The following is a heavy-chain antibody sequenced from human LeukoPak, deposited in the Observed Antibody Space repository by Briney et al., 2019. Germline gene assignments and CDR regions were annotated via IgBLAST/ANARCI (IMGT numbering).Heavy chain of an antibody. D-gene: IGHD1-7*01. CDR2: ISYDGSSK. Sequence: GGSLRLSCAASGFTFSSYAMHWVRQAPGKGLEWVAVISYDGSSKYYADSVKGRFTISRDNSKNTLYLQMNSLRAEDTAVYYCARENNWNYGGGWFDPWGQGTLVTVSS. V-gene: IGHV3-30-3*01. CDR3: ARENNWNYGGGWFDP. CDR1: GFTFSSYA. J-gene: IGHJ5*02.